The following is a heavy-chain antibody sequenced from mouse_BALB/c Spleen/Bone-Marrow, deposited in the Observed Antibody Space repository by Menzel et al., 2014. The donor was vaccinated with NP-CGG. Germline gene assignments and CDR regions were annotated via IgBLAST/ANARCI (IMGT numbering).Heavy chain of an antibody. J-gene: IGHJ2*01. CDR2: ISSGSSTI. V-gene: IGHV5-17*02. Sequence: EVKVVESGGGLVQPGGSRKLSCAASGFTFSSFGMHWVRQAPEKGLEWVAYISSGSSTIYYADTVMGRFTISRGNPKNTLFLQMTSLRSEDTAMYYCARSGSSSGYFDYWGQGTTLTVSS. CDR1: GFTFSSFG. CDR3: ARSGSSSGYFDY. D-gene: IGHD1-1*01.